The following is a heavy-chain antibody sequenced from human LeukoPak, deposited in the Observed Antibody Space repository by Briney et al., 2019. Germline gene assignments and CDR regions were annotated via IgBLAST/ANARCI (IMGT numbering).Heavy chain of an antibody. V-gene: IGHV1-24*01. J-gene: IGHJ3*02. CDR2: FDPEDGET. CDR3: ATGLPRPVHAFDI. CDR1: GYTLTELS. Sequence: ASVKVSCKVSGYTLTELSMHWVRQAPGKGLEWMGGFDPEDGETIYTQKFQGRVTMTEDTSTDTAYMELSSLRSEDTAVYYCATGLPRPVHAFDIWGQGTMVTVSS. D-gene: IGHD4-11*01.